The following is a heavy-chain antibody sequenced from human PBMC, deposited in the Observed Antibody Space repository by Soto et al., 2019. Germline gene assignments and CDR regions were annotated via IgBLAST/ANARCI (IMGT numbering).Heavy chain of an antibody. Sequence: QVQLQQWGAGLLKPSETLSLTCAVYGGSFSGYYWSWIRQPPGKGLEWIGEINHSGSTNYNPSPKRRVTISVDTSKNQFSLKLSSVTAADTAVYYCARAPSYNTRGYYFDYWGQGTLVTVSS. CDR2: INHSGST. V-gene: IGHV4-34*01. CDR1: GGSFSGYY. J-gene: IGHJ4*02. D-gene: IGHD3-3*01. CDR3: ARAPSYNTRGYYFDY.